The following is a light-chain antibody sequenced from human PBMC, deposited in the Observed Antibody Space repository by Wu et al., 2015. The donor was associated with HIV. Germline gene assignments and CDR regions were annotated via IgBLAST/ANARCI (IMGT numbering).Light chain of an antibody. CDR3: QQYGSSPGTS. V-gene: IGKV3-20*01. Sequence: EIVLTQSPGTLSLSPGERATLSCRASQSVSSSYLAWYQQKPGQAPRLLIYGASSRATGIPDRFSGSGSGTDFTLTISRLEPEDFAVYYCQQYGSSPGTSFGQGTKLXIK. CDR2: GAS. CDR1: QSVSSSY. J-gene: IGKJ2*03.